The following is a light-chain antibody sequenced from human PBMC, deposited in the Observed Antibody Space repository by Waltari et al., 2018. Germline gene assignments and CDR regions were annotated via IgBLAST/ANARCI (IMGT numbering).Light chain of an antibody. CDR3: GGWDSSLRAGV. J-gene: IGLJ3*02. Sequence: NIGSEPVSWYLQLPGTAPKVLIFDDNKRPSGIPDRISASKSGTSATLDITGLQTGDEAVYYCGGWDSSLRAGVFGGGTKVTV. V-gene: IGLV1-51*01. CDR2: DDN. CDR1: NIGSEP.